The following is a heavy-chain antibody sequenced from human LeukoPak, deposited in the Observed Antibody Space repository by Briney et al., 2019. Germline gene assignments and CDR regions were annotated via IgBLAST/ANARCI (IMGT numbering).Heavy chain of an antibody. D-gene: IGHD6-6*01. J-gene: IGHJ4*02. V-gene: IGHV5-51*01. CDR1: GYDFTTNW. CDR3: ARHRDQGIATRPVAY. CDR2: IYPGDSET. Sequence: GESLKISCKGSGYDFTTNWIAWVRQMPGKGLEWMGIIYPGDSETRYSPSFQGQVTISADKSISIAYLQWDSLKASDTAMYYCARHRDQGIATRPVAYWGQGTLVTVSS.